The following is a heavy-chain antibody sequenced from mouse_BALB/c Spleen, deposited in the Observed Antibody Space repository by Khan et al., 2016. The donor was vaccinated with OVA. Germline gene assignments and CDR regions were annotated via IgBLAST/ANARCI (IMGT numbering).Heavy chain of an antibody. Sequence: QVQLKQSGPGLVAPSQSLSITCTISGFSLTTYGVHWVRQPPGKGLEWLVMIWSDGSTTYNSTLKSRLSISKDNSKSQVFLKMNSHQTDDTAMYYCARQPYYHYYIMDYWGQGTSVTVSS. CDR2: IWSDGST. D-gene: IGHD2-10*01. CDR1: GFSLTTYG. CDR3: ARQPYYHYYIMDY. V-gene: IGHV2-6-1*01. J-gene: IGHJ4*01.